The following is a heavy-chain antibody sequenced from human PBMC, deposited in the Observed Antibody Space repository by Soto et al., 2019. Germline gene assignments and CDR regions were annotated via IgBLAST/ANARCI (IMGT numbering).Heavy chain of an antibody. Sequence: QITLKESGPTRVKPTQTLTLTCTFSGFSLSTNGVGVGWIRQPPGKTLGWLALIYWDDDKRYSPSLKSRLTITKDTSEDQVVLTMTLMDPVDTATYYCVHRAVYSGSYWDGGYFDYWGQGTLVTVSS. CDR2: IYWDDDK. CDR3: VHRAVYSGSYWDGGYFDY. V-gene: IGHV2-5*02. CDR1: GFSLSTNGVG. D-gene: IGHD1-26*01. J-gene: IGHJ4*02.